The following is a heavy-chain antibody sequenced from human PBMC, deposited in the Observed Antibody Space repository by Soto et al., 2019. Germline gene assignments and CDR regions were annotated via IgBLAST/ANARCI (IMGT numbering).Heavy chain of an antibody. CDR2: INGHTGST. V-gene: IGHV1-18*01. J-gene: IGHJ4*02. CDR1: GNFCSKFG. Sequence: QVQLVQSGAEVKRPGASVKVSCKTPGNFCSKFGISWVRQAPGQGLEWMGWINGHTGSTNYAPKFRGRVTMTTDTSTGILYMELSSLTSDDTAVYDCGRDGDQWDPRYLDYWGQGTLVSV. D-gene: IGHD1-26*01. CDR3: GRDGDQWDPRYLDY.